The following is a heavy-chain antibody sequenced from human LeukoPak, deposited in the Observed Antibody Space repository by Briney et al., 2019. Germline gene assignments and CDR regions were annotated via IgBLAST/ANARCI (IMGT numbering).Heavy chain of an antibody. J-gene: IGHJ4*02. CDR3: AKDGKTGYWSDH. CDR1: GFFFRGYA. Sequence: QTGGSLRLSCAPSGFFFRGYAMSWIRQAPGKGLEWVSGISGSGESIYYEDSVKGRFTIARDNSKNTVYLEMNSLRVDDTAIYYCAKDGKTGYWSDHWGQGTRVTVSS. V-gene: IGHV3-23*01. D-gene: IGHD3-9*01. CDR2: ISGSGESI.